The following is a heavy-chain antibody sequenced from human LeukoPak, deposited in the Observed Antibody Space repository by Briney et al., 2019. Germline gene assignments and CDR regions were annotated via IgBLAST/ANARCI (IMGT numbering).Heavy chain of an antibody. D-gene: IGHD6-13*01. CDR2: IYYSGNT. CDR3: ARDQRVAAADP. J-gene: IGHJ5*02. CDR1: GVSISSSSYY. V-gene: IGHV4-39*01. Sequence: PSETLSLTCTVSGVSISSSSYYWGWIRQPPGKGLEWIGSIYYSGNTYYNSSLKSRVTMSVDTSKNQFSLRLRSVTAADTAVYYCARDQRVAAADPWGQGTLVTVSS.